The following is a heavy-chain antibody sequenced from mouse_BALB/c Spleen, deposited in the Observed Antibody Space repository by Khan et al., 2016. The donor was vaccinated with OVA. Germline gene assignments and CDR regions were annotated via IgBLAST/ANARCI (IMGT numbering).Heavy chain of an antibody. V-gene: IGHV1-7*01. CDR2: IDPSTSYT. Sequence: QVQLQQSGAEVAKPGASVKMSCKASGYTFTAYWIHWVKQRPGQGLEWIGYIDPSTSYTEYNQKFKDKATLTTDTSSSTASMQLSSLTSADYAVFYCARRGIVGIIDYGGQGTLVTVSA. J-gene: IGHJ3*01. CDR3: ARRGIVGIIDY. CDR1: GYTFTAYW. D-gene: IGHD2-12*01.